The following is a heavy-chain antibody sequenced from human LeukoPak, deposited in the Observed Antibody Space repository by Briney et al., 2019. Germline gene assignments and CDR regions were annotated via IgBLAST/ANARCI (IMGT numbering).Heavy chain of an antibody. CDR1: GFTFSSYS. CDR3: ARDPSSSLHFDY. CDR2: ISSSSSTI. D-gene: IGHD6-13*01. V-gene: IGHV3-48*02. Sequence: QPGASLRLSCAASGFTFSSYSMNWVRQARGKGLEWASFISSSSSTIYYADSVKGRFTISRDNAKNSLYLQMNSLRDEDTAVYYCARDPSSSLHFDYWGQGTLVTVSS. J-gene: IGHJ4*02.